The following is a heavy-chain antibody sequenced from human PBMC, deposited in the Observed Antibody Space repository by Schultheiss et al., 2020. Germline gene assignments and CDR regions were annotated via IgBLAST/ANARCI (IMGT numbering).Heavy chain of an antibody. D-gene: IGHD3-16*01. V-gene: IGHV3-15*01. CDR3: TTPLMRVAPLGY. CDR2: IKSQTGGGTT. CDR1: GLTFSNAW. Sequence: GGSLRLSCTASGLTFSNAWMTWVRQAPGKGLEWVGRIKSQTGGGTTEHAAPVKGRFTISRDDSKNTLYLQMNSLKTEDTAVYYCTTPLMRVAPLGYWGQGTLVTVSS. J-gene: IGHJ4*02.